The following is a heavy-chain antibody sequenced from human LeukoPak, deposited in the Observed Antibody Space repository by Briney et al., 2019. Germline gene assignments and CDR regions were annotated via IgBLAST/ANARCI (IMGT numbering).Heavy chain of an antibody. CDR2: INTNTGNP. D-gene: IGHD4-23*01. V-gene: IGHV7-4-1*02. CDR1: GYTFTSYA. CDR3: ARDDYGGNSARWFDP. Sequence: ASMKVSCKASGYTFTSYAMNWVRQAPGQGLEWMGWINTNTGNPTYAQGFTGRFVFSLDTSVSTAYLQISSLKAEDTAVYYCARDDYGGNSARWFDPWGQGTLVTVSS. J-gene: IGHJ5*02.